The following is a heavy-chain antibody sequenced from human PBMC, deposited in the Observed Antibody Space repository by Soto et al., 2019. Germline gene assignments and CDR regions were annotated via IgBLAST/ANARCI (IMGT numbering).Heavy chain of an antibody. CDR3: ARSYSYYGPYYFDY. V-gene: IGHV1-69*13. J-gene: IGHJ4*02. Sequence: GASVKVSCKASGGTFSSYAISWVRQAPGQGLEWMGGIIPIFGTANYAQKFQGRVTITADESTSTAYMELSSLRSEDTAVYYWARSYSYYGPYYFDYWGQGTLVTVSS. CDR2: IIPIFGTA. D-gene: IGHD4-4*01. CDR1: GGTFSSYA.